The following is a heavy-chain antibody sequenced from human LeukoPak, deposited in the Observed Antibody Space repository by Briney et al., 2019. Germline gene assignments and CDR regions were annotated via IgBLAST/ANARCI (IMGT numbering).Heavy chain of an antibody. D-gene: IGHD3-3*01. CDR2: INPSGGST. J-gene: IGHJ6*03. CDR3: ARDGGDDFWSGSFYYYYYMDV. CDR1: GYTFTSYY. V-gene: IGHV1-46*01. Sequence: ASVKVSCKASGYTFTSYYMHWARQAPGQGLEWMGIINPSGGSTSYAQKFQGRVTMTRDTSTSTVYMELSSLRSEDTAVYYCARDGGDDFWSGSFYYYYYMDVWAKGPRSPSP.